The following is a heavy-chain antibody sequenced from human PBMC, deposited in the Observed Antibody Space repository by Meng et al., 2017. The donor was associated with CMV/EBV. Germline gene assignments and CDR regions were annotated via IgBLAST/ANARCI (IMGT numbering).Heavy chain of an antibody. D-gene: IGHD2-15*01. J-gene: IGHJ3*02. CDR1: GFTFSSYS. Sequence: GGSLRLSCAASGFTFSSYSMNWVRQAPGKGLEWVSYISSSSSTIYYADSVKGRFTISRDNAKNSLYLQMNSLRAEDTAVYYCARAGGVRLLGDAFDIWGQGTMVTVSS. CDR3: ARAGGVRLLGDAFDI. V-gene: IGHV3-48*04. CDR2: ISSSSSTI.